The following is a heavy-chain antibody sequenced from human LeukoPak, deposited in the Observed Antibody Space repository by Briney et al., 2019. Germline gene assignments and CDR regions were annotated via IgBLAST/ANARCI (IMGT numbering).Heavy chain of an antibody. CDR2: IIPIFGTA. CDR3: ARGYYYDSSGYESPYAFDI. V-gene: IGHV1-69*06. J-gene: IGHJ3*02. CDR1: GGTFSSYA. Sequence: ASVKVSCKASGGTFSSYAISWVRRAPGQGLEWMGGIIPIFGTANYAQKFQGRVTITADKSTSTAYMELSSLRSEDTAVYYCARGYYYDSSGYESPYAFDIWGQGTMVTVSS. D-gene: IGHD3-22*01.